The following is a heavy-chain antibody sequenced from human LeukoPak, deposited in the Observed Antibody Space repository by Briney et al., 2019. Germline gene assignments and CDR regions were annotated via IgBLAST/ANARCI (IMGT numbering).Heavy chain of an antibody. V-gene: IGHV3-23*01. CDR1: GFTFSSYA. CDR2: ISGSGGST. J-gene: IGHJ4*02. CDR3: AKVVDDILTGYAGWSLYFDY. D-gene: IGHD3-9*01. Sequence: PGGSLRLSCAASGFTFSSYAMSWVRQAPGKGLEWVSAISGSGGSTYYADSVKGRFTVSRDNSKNTLYLQMNSLRAEDTAVYYCAKVVDDILTGYAGWSLYFDYWGQGTLVTVSS.